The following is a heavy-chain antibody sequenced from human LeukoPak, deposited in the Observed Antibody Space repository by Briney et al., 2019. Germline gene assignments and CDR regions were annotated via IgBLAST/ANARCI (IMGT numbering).Heavy chain of an antibody. CDR2: ISYDGINK. CDR1: GFTFSSYG. D-gene: IGHD4-11*01. CDR3: ARKPLSYSDYEVDY. V-gene: IGHV3-30*03. J-gene: IGHJ4*02. Sequence: GRSLRLSCAASGFTFSSYGMHWVRQAPGKGLEWVAVISYDGINKYYADSVKGRFTISRDNSKNTLYLQMNSLRAEDTAVYYCARKPLSYSDYEVDYWGQGTLVTVSS.